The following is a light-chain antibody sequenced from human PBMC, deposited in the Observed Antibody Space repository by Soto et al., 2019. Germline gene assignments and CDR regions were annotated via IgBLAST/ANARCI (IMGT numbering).Light chain of an antibody. CDR1: NNDVANYNL. CDR3: CSYAGSRSWV. V-gene: IGLV2-23*01. Sequence: QSVLTQPASVSGSPGQSITIYCTGTNNDVANYNLVSWYQQHPGKAPKLRIYEGSKRPSGVSNRFSGSKSANTASLTISGLQAEDEADYYCCSYAGSRSWVFGVGTKLTVL. J-gene: IGLJ3*02. CDR2: EGS.